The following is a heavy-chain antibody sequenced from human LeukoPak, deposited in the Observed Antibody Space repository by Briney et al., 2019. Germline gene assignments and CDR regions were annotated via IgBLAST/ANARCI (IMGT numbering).Heavy chain of an antibody. J-gene: IGHJ4*02. CDR2: IYYSGST. V-gene: IGHV4-59*01. D-gene: IGHD1-26*01. Sequence: SETLSLTCTVSGGSISSYYWSWIRQPPGKGLEWIGYIYYSGSTSYNPSLKSRVTISVDTSKNQFPLKLSSVTAADAAVYYCARLGAGVLDYWGQGTLVTVSS. CDR1: GGSISSYY. CDR3: ARLGAGVLDY.